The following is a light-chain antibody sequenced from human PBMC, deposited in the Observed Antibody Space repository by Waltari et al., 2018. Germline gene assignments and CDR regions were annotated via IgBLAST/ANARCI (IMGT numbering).Light chain of an antibody. V-gene: IGKV3-11*01. CDR3: QQRRNWPLT. CDR2: DAS. J-gene: IGKJ4*01. Sequence: EIVLTQSPATLYFSPGEGATLSCRASHSVNWYLAWYQQRPGQAPRLLIYDASNRATGIPARFSGSGSETDFTLTISSLEPEDSAVYYCQQRRNWPLTFGGGTKVEIK. CDR1: HSVNWY.